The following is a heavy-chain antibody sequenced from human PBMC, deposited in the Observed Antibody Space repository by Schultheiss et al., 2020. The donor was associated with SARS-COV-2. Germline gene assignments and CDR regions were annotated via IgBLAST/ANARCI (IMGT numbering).Heavy chain of an antibody. CDR2: ISGSGGST. Sequence: GGSLRLSCAASGFTFSSYAMSWVRQAPGKGLEWVSAISGSGGSTYYADSVKGRFTISRDNSKNTLYLQMNSLRAEDTALYYCARDIDYDRAFDIWGQGTMVTVSS. J-gene: IGHJ3*02. V-gene: IGHV3-23*01. CDR3: ARDIDYDRAFDI. D-gene: IGHD3-22*01. CDR1: GFTFSSYA.